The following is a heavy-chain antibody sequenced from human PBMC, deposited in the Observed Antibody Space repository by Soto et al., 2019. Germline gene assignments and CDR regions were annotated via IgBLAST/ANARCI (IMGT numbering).Heavy chain of an antibody. V-gene: IGHV1-18*01. CDR3: ARDLDGSGNYYTDY. CDR2: IRPHNGNT. CDR1: GVTSTSYL. J-gene: IGHJ4*02. Sequence: ASVKVSCKASGVTSTSYLIHWVRQAPGQGLEWMGWIRPHNGNTYYAQRLQGRVTMTTDTSTSTAYMELRSLRSDDTAVYYCARDLDGSGNYYTDYWGQGTLVTVSS. D-gene: IGHD3-10*01.